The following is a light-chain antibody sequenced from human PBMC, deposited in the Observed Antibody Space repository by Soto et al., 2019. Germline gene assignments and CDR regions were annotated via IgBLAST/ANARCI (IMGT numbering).Light chain of an antibody. J-gene: IGLJ3*02. V-gene: IGLV1-47*02. CDR2: RNN. CDR3: AAWDDSLSGPV. Sequence: QSVLTQAPSASGTPGQRVTISCSGSSSNIGTNYVYWYHQLPGTAPKLLIYRNNQRPSGVPDRFSGSKSGTSASLAISGLRSEDEAHYYCAAWDDSLSGPVFGGGTKVTVL. CDR1: SSNIGTNY.